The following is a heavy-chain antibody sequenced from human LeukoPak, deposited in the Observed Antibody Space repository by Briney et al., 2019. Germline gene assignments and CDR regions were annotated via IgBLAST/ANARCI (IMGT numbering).Heavy chain of an antibody. D-gene: IGHD2-2*01. Sequence: GGSLRLSCAASGFTFSSYGMHWVRQAPGKGLEWVAFIRYDGSNKYYADSVKGRFTISRDNSKNTLYLQMNSLRAGDTAVYYCAREGGGMGVVVSPNTRFDSWGQGTLVTVSS. J-gene: IGHJ4*02. CDR2: IRYDGSNK. CDR1: GFTFSSYG. V-gene: IGHV3-30*02. CDR3: AREGGGMGVVVSPNTRFDS.